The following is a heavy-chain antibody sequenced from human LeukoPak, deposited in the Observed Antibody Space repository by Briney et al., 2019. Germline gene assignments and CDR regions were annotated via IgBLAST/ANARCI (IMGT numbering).Heavy chain of an antibody. J-gene: IGHJ2*01. V-gene: IGHV4-30-2*01. CDR1: GGSISSGGYS. CDR2: IYHSGST. CDR3: ARGATVTTYSYWYFDL. Sequence: SQTLSLTCAVSGGSISSGGYSWSWIRQPPGKGLEWIGYIYHSGSTYYNSSLKSRVTISVDRSKNQFSLKLSSVTAADTAVYYCARGATVTTYSYWYFDLWGRGTLVTVSS. D-gene: IGHD4-17*01.